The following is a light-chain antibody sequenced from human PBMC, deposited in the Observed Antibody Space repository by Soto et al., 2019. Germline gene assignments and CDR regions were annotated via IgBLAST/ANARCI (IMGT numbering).Light chain of an antibody. CDR2: GVT. V-gene: IGLV2-14*03. CDR3: NSYTISTTYV. J-gene: IGLJ1*01. Sequence: QSVLTQPASVSGSPGQSITISCTGSSSDVGHSNHVSWYQQHPGKAPKLIIYGVTNRPSGISNRFSGSKSGSTASLTISGLQPEDEADYYCNSYTISTTYVFGTGTKVTVL. CDR1: SSDVGHSNH.